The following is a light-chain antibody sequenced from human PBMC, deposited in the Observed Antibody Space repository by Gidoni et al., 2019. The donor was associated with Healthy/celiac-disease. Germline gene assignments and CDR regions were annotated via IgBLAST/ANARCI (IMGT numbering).Light chain of an antibody. CDR3: QQRSNGLT. CDR2: DAS. V-gene: IGKV3-11*01. CDR1: QSVSSY. J-gene: IGKJ4*01. Sequence: EIVLTQSPATLSLSPGERATLSCRASQSVSSYLAWYQQKPGQAPRLLIYDASNRATGIPARFSGSWSGTDFTLTISSLEPEDFAVYYCQQRSNGLTFGGXTKVEIK.